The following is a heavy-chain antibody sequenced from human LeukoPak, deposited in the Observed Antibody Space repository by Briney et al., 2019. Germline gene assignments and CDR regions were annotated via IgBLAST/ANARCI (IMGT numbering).Heavy chain of an antibody. V-gene: IGHV4-39*01. CDR2: IYYSGST. D-gene: IGHD4-23*01. J-gene: IGHJ4*02. CDR3: ARQGQLCGGTIDY. Sequence: SETLSLTCTVSGGSISSSSYYWGWIRQPPGKGLEWIGSIYYSGSTYYNPSLKSRVTISVDTSKNQFSLKLSSVTAADTAVYYCARQGQLCGGTIDYWGQGTLVTVSS. CDR1: GGSISSSSYY.